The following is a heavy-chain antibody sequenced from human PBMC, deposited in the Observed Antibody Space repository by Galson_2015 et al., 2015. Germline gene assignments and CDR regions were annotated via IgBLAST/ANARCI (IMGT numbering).Heavy chain of an antibody. CDR2: VSYTGST. D-gene: IGHD1-26*01. CDR1: GESFTRSAYY. CDR3: ARHPGSFSGS. J-gene: IGHJ5*02. Sequence: SETLSLTCTVAGESFTRSAYYWAWFRQPPGKGLEWIGSVSYTGSTYYNSSLKGRVIISADTSKGQFSLSLNSMTAADTAVYYCARHPGSFSGSWGEGILVAVSS. V-gene: IGHV4-39*01.